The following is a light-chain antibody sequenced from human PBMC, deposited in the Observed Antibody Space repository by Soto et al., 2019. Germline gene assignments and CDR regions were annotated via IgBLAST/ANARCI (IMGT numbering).Light chain of an antibody. J-gene: IGKJ5*01. V-gene: IGKV3-20*01. CDR3: QQYGGSTRIT. CDR2: AAS. Sequence: EIVLTQSPGTLSLSPGERATLSCRASQSVTSSYLAWYQQKPGQAPRLLMYAASSRATGIPDRFSGSGSGTDFTLIINRLEPEDVAIYYCQQYGGSTRITFGQGTRLEI. CDR1: QSVTSSY.